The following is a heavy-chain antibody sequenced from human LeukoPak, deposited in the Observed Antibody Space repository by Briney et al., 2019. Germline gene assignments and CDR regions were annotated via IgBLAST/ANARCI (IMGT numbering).Heavy chain of an antibody. Sequence: GGSLRLSCAASGITFSSYAMSWVRQAPGKGLEWVSVISGSGGNTYYAGSVKGRFTISRDNSKNTLYLQMNSLRTEDTAVYYCAKGCGASCYSSVYYWGQGTLATVPA. V-gene: IGHV3-23*01. CDR2: ISGSGGNT. CDR1: GITFSSYA. D-gene: IGHD2-15*01. J-gene: IGHJ4*02. CDR3: AKGCGASCYSSVYY.